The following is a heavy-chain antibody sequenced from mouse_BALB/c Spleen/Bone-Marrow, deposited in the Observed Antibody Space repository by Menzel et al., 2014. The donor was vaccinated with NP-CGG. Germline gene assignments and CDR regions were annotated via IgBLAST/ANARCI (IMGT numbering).Heavy chain of an antibody. Sequence: EVMLVESGPDLVKPSQSLSLTCTVTGYSITSGHSWHWIRQFPGNKLEWMGYIHYSGSTNCDPSPKSRFSITRDTSKNQFFLQLNSVTTEDTATYYCARGDYGSYGAMDYWGQGTSVTVSS. D-gene: IGHD2-1*01. CDR1: GYSITSGHS. J-gene: IGHJ4*01. CDR2: IHYSGST. CDR3: ARGDYGSYGAMDY. V-gene: IGHV3-1*02.